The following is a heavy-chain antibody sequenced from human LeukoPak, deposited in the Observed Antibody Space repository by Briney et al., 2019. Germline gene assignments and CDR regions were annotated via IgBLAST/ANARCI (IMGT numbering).Heavy chain of an antibody. CDR1: GGSISSYY. V-gene: IGHV4-59*01. D-gene: IGHD2-2*01. Sequence: SETLSLTCTVSGGSISSYYWSWIRQPPGKGLEWIGYIYYSGSTNYNPSLKSRVTISVDTSKNQFSLKLSSVTAADTAVYYCARPHQSSAFDIWGQGTMVTVSS. J-gene: IGHJ3*02. CDR2: IYYSGST. CDR3: ARPHQSSAFDI.